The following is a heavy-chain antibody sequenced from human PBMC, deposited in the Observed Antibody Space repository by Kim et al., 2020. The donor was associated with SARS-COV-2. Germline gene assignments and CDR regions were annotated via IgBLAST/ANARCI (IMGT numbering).Heavy chain of an antibody. CDR3: AREAAGFYGMDV. J-gene: IGHJ6*02. D-gene: IGHD6-13*01. Sequence: DYAVSVKSRITINPDTSKNQFSLQLNSVTPEDTAVYYCAREAAGFYGMDVWGQGTTVTVSS. V-gene: IGHV6-1*01.